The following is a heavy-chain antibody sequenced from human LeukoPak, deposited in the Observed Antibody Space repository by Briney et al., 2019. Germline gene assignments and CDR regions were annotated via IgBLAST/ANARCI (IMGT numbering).Heavy chain of an antibody. J-gene: IGHJ3*02. Sequence: RTSETLSLTCTVSGGSISSYFWNWMRQSPGKGLEWIGKTFYRGSTNYNPSLKSRVTMSIDTSKNQFSLQLSSVTAADTAVYFCARCGDGYNAYCEALDIWGHGTMVTVSS. CDR2: TFYRGST. CDR1: GGSISSYF. V-gene: IGHV4-59*01. CDR3: ARCGDGYNAYCEALDI. D-gene: IGHD5-24*01.